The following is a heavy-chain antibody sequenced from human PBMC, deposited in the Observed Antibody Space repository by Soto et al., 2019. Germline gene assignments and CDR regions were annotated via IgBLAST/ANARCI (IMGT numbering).Heavy chain of an antibody. CDR1: GCTFSSYA. J-gene: IGHJ5*02. CDR2: IIPIFGTA. D-gene: IGHD5-18*01. Sequence: GASVKVSCKASGCTFSSYAISWVRQAPGQVLEWMGGIIPIFGTANYAQKFQGRVTITADESTSTAYMELSSLRSEDTAVYYCARDYSILNTAMVTWFDPWGQGTLVTVSS. V-gene: IGHV1-69*13. CDR3: ARDYSILNTAMVTWFDP.